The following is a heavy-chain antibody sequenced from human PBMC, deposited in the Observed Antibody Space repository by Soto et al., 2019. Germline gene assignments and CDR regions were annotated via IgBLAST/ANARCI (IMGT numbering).Heavy chain of an antibody. Sequence: QVQPQESGPGLAKPSDTLSLTCAVSGGSISSVNWWSWVRQSPGKGLEWIGEMHPSGSTNYNPSLKSRVTVSMDKSRNQFSLKMYSVTAADTAVYFCARHGHNIYGFDVWGRGTTVTVSS. CDR2: MHPSGST. CDR1: GGSISSVNW. J-gene: IGHJ6*02. D-gene: IGHD1-1*01. CDR3: ARHGHNIYGFDV. V-gene: IGHV4-4*02.